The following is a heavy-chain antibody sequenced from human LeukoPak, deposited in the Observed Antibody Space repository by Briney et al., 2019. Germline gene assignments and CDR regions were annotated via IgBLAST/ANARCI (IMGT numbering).Heavy chain of an antibody. CDR2: ISNSGSTI. V-gene: IGHV3-11*01. J-gene: IGHJ6*03. CDR3: AKMGSGSYYTLDYYYYYMDV. CDR1: GFRFSDYY. Sequence: GGSLRLSCAGSGFRFSDYYMSWIRQAPGKGLEWVSYISNSGSTIYYADSVKGRFTISRDNAKNSLYLQMNSLRAEDTAVYYCAKMGSGSYYTLDYYYYYMDVWGKGTTVTISS. D-gene: IGHD3-10*01.